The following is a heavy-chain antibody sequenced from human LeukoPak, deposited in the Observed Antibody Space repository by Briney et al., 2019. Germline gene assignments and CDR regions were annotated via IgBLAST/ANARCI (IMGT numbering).Heavy chain of an antibody. CDR3: AREDGIAAAGISD. J-gene: IGHJ4*02. CDR1: GGSISSYY. CDR2: IYYSGST. D-gene: IGHD6-13*01. V-gene: IGHV4-59*12. Sequence: PSETLSLTCTVSGGSISSYYWSWIRQPPGKGLEWIGYIYYSGSTYYNPSLKSRVTISVDRSKNQFSLKLSSVTAADTAVYYCAREDGIAAAGISDWGQGTLVTVSS.